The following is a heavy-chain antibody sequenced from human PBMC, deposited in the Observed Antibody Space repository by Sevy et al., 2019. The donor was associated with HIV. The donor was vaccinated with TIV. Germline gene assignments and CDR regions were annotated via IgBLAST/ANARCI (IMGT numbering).Heavy chain of an antibody. CDR2: IKSTTDDSTT. D-gene: IGHD7-27*01. V-gene: IGHV3-15*01. CDR3: TTSGGHWAMWAFH. J-gene: IGHJ4*02. Sequence: GGSLRLSCAGSGFTFSNAWMSWVRQAPGKGLEWVGRIKSTTDDSTTDYAAPVKGRVIISRDDSKNAVSLQLNGLKSEDTGVYYCTTSGGHWAMWAFHWGQGTLVTVSS. CDR1: GFTFSNAW.